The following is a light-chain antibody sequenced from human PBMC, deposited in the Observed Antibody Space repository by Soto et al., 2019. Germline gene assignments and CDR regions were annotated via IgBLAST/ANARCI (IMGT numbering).Light chain of an antibody. V-gene: IGLV2-14*01. J-gene: IGLJ3*02. CDR3: SSYPTSSTHGV. CDR2: DVS. CDR1: SSDVGSDNY. Sequence: QSALTQPASVSVSPGQSITLSCTGTSSDVGSDNYVSWYQQYPGKAPKLMIYDVSNRHSGVSSRFSGSKSGNTASLTLSGLQAEDEDDYDCSSYPTSSTHGVFGGGTKLTVL.